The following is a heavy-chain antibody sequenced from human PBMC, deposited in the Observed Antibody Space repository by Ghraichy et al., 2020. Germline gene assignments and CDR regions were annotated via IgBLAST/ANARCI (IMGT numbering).Heavy chain of an antibody. J-gene: IGHJ6*02. CDR1: GYTLTELS. D-gene: IGHD3-22*01. Sequence: ASVKVSCKVSGYTLTELSMHWVRQAPGKGLEWMGGFDPEDGETIYAQKFQGRVTMTEDTSTDTAYMELSSLRSEDTAVYYCATVPLNYDSSGYRYYYYGMDVWGQGTTVTVSS. V-gene: IGHV1-24*01. CDR2: FDPEDGET. CDR3: ATVPLNYDSSGYRYYYYGMDV.